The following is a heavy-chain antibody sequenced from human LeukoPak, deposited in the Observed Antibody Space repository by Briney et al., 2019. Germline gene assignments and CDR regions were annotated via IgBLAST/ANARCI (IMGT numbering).Heavy chain of an antibody. D-gene: IGHD3-10*01. CDR2: TYYRSKWHS. J-gene: IGHJ4*02. CDR1: GDSVSSNSAT. CDR3: ARMVGLVSDF. Sequence: SQTLSLTCAISGDSVSSNSATWNWIRQSPSRGLEWLGRTYYRSKWHSYYAPSVKSRITINPDTSKNQFSLQLKSVTPEDTAVYYCARMVGLVSDFWGQGTLVTVSS. V-gene: IGHV6-1*01.